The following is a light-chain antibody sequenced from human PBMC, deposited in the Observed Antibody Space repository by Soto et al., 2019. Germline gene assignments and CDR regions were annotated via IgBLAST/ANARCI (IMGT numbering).Light chain of an antibody. CDR3: QQRSNWPPT. V-gene: IGKV3-11*01. CDR2: DTS. CDR1: QSVSSY. J-gene: IGKJ4*01. Sequence: EIVLTQSPATLSLSPGERATLSCRASQSVSSYLAWYQQKPGQAPRLLIYDTSNRAAGIPARFSGSGSGTDFTLIISSLEPEDIAVYYCQQRSNWPPTFGGGTRVEIK.